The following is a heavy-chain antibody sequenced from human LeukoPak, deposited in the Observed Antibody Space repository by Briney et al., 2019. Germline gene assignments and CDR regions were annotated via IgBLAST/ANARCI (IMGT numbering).Heavy chain of an antibody. Sequence: ASVKVSCKTSGYSFASYGITWVRQAPGQGLEWMGWITVYNGNTNYAQNLQGRVTMTTDTSTSTAYMELRSLRSDDTAVYYCARGYQQIRPGDIDYWGQGTLVTVSS. CDR2: ITVYNGNT. D-gene: IGHD3-16*01. J-gene: IGHJ4*02. V-gene: IGHV1-18*01. CDR3: ARGYQQIRPGDIDY. CDR1: GYSFASYG.